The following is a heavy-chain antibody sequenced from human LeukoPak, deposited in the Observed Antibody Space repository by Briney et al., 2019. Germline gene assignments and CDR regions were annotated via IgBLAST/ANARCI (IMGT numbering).Heavy chain of an antibody. D-gene: IGHD1-1*01. J-gene: IGHJ4*02. V-gene: IGHV4-39*01. CDR2: FYYSGST. Sequence: PSETLSLTCTVVSGGSISSSSDYWGWIRQPPGKGLEWIGSFYYSGSTYYNPSLKSRVTISADTSKNQFSLKLSSVTAADTAVYYCARLWRAAIDYGGQGTLVTVSS. CDR1: GGSISSSSDY. CDR3: ARLWRAAIDY.